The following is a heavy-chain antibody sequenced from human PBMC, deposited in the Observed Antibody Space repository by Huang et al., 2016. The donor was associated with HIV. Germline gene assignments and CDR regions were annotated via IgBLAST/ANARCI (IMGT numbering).Heavy chain of an antibody. V-gene: IGHV3-30*18. D-gene: IGHD6-13*01. CDR1: GFTFSSYG. Sequence: QVQLVESGGGVVQPGRSLRISCAASGFTFSSYGMHWVRQARGKRLEWVAVISYDAKTKYYADSVKGRFSISRDNSKTTVYLQLNSLRLEDTAVYYCAKGGSAAAVLDFWGQGTLVTVSS. CDR3: AKGGSAAAVLDF. J-gene: IGHJ4*02. CDR2: ISYDAKTK.